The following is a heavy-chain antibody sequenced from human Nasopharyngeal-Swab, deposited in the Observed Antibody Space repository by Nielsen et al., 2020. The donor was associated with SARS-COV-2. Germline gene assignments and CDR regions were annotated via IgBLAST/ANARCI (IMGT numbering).Heavy chain of an antibody. D-gene: IGHD3-10*01. J-gene: IGHJ4*02. Sequence: IRRPREEGLEGSGYIYYSGSTNYSPSLRSRVTMSVDRSKDQFSLKLSSVTAADTAVYYCARATYYYGPGSYYIAAHIDYWGQGTLVTVSS. CDR3: ARATYYYGPGSYYIAAHIDY. CDR2: IYYSGST. V-gene: IGHV4-59*01.